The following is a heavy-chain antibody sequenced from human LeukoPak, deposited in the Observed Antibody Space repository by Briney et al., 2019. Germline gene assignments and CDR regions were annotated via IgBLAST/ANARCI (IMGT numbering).Heavy chain of an antibody. CDR1: GFSVSNNY. CDR3: AGDSYGWDYFDY. V-gene: IGHV3-66*01. CDR2: IYIGGTT. Sequence: PGGSLRLSCAASGFSVSNNYINWVRQAPGKGLEWVSVIYIGGTTYYADSVKGRFTISRDNSKNTVYLQMNSLRVEDTAVYYCAGDSYGWDYFDYWGRGTLVTVSS. J-gene: IGHJ4*02. D-gene: IGHD5-18*01.